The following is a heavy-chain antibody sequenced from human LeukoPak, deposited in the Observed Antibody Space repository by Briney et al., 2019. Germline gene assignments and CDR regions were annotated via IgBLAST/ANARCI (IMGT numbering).Heavy chain of an antibody. V-gene: IGHV1-8*02. J-gene: IGHJ4*02. CDR1: GYTFTSYD. Sequence: GASVKVSCKASGYTFTSYDINWVRQATGQGLEWMGWMNPNSGNTGYAQKFQGRVTMTRNTSISTAYMELSSLRSEDTAVYYCARASGYDYVWGSYRYGFDYWGQGTLVTVSS. D-gene: IGHD3-16*02. CDR3: ARASGYDYVWGSYRYGFDY. CDR2: MNPNSGNT.